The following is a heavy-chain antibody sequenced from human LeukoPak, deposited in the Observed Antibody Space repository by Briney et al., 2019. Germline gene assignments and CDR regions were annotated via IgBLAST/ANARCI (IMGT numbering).Heavy chain of an antibody. Sequence: GGSLRLSCAASGFTFSSYAMHWVRQAPGKGLEWVAVISYDGSNKYYADSVKGRFTISGDNSKNTLYLQMNSLRAEDTAVYYCARGGYGLGYYYYYMDVWGKGTTVTVSS. CDR3: ARGGYGLGYYYYYMDV. V-gene: IGHV3-30*01. J-gene: IGHJ6*03. D-gene: IGHD5-12*01. CDR1: GFTFSSYA. CDR2: ISYDGSNK.